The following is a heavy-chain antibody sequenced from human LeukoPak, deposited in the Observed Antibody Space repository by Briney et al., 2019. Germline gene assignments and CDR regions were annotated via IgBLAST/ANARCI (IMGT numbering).Heavy chain of an antibody. Sequence: GGSLRLSCLTSGFTLSTNAMSWVRQAPGKGLEWISGISGSGASTYYADSVKGRFTISRDNAKNMLYLQVNSLRAEDTAVYYCATQQGGNPVYWGQGTLVTVSS. D-gene: IGHD1-14*01. CDR2: ISGSGAST. V-gene: IGHV3-23*01. CDR1: GFTLSTNA. CDR3: ATQQGGNPVY. J-gene: IGHJ4*02.